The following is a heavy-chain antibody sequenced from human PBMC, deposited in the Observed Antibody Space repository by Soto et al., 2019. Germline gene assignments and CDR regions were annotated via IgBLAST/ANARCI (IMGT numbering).Heavy chain of an antibody. J-gene: IGHJ6*02. CDR2: IYYSGST. CDR3: ARGGPFYGMDV. V-gene: IGHV4-30-4*01. Sequence: PSETLSLTCTVSGGSISSGYYYWSWIRQPPGKGLEWIGYIYYSGSTYYNPSLKSRVTISVDTSKNQFSLKLSSVTAADTAVYYCARGGPFYGMDVWGQGTTVTVSS. CDR1: GGSISSGYYY.